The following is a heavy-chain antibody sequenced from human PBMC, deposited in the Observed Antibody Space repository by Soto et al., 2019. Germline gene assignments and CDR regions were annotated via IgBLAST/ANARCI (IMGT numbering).Heavy chain of an antibody. J-gene: IGHJ4*02. CDR2: ISAYNGNT. V-gene: IGHV1-18*01. D-gene: IGHD2-15*01. CDR1: GYTVTSYG. CDR3: AGGRSCSCGSCHWHPLAY. Sequence: QVQLVQSGAEVKKPGASVKVSCKASGYTVTSYGISWVRQAPGQGLEWMGGISAYNGNTHYAQKLQGRVTMTTDTAPTTAYRELSSLRSDATAVYYCAGGRSCSCGSCHWHPLAYWGQGTLVTVSS.